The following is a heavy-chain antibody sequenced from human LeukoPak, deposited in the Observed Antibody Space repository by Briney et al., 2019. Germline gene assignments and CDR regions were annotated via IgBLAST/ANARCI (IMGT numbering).Heavy chain of an antibody. CDR2: INIDGSSG. D-gene: IGHD3-22*01. J-gene: IGHJ4*02. V-gene: IGHV3-74*01. Sequence: GGSLRLSCAASGFTFRSYWMHWVRQAPGKGLVWVSRINIDGSSGSYADSVEGRFTISRDNAKNTLYLQMNSLGAEDTAFYYCAKDIGYSYDSSGYYFGHWGQGTLVTVSS. CDR3: AKDIGYSYDSSGYYFGH. CDR1: GFTFRSYW.